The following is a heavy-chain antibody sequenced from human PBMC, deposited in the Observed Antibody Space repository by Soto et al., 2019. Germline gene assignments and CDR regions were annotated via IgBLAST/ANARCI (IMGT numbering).Heavy chain of an antibody. J-gene: IGHJ4*02. D-gene: IGHD3-16*01. Sequence: QAQLVESGGGVVQPGRSLRLSCAASGFTFSSYGMHWVRQAPGKGREWVAFIWHDGGNKFYAESVKGRFTIARDNSKNTLYLQMTSLSAEDTAMYYCARDGDVNTGFGKDYWGQGTLVTVSS. CDR1: GFTFSSYG. CDR3: ARDGDVNTGFGKDY. CDR2: IWHDGGNK. V-gene: IGHV3-33*01.